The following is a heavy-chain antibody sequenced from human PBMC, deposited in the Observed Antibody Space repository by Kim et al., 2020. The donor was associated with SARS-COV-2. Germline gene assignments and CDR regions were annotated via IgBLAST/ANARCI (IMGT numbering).Heavy chain of an antibody. CDR2: ISEDGSER. CDR1: GFTFRNYR. CDR3: AKIAVTGTGGQCDS. D-gene: IGHD6-19*01. Sequence: GGSLRLSCAASGFTFRNYRMHWVRQAPGKGLEWVAVISEDGSERYYPDSVRGRFTISRDNSKNTLDLQMNDVRVEDTAMYYCAKIAVTGTGGQCDSWGQGTRVIVSS. V-gene: IGHV3-30-3*01. J-gene: IGHJ4*02.